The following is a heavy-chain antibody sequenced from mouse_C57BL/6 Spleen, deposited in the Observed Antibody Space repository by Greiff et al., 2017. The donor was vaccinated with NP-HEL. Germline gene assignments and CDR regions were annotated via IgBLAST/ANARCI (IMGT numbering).Heavy chain of an antibody. J-gene: IGHJ2*01. CDR3: ARSRGGYYFDY. V-gene: IGHV7-3*01. CDR2: IRNKANGYTT. D-gene: IGHD1-1*02. CDR1: GFTFTDYY. Sequence: EVQLQQSGGGLVQPGGSLSLSCAASGFTFTDYYMSWVRQPPGKALEWLGFIRNKANGYTTEYSASVKGRFTISRDNSQSILYLQMNALRAEDSATYYCARSRGGYYFDYWGQGTTLTVSS.